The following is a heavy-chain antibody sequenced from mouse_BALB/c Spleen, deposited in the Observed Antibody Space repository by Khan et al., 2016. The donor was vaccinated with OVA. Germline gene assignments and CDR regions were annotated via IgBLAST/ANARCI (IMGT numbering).Heavy chain of an antibody. J-gene: IGHJ3*01. Sequence: VQLQQSGAELVKPGASVKLSCTASGFNIKDTYMHWVKQRPEQGLEWIGRIDPATGNTKYDPKFQGKATITADTSSNTAYLQLRSLTSEDTAVYYCARSTALGDDWFAYWGQGTLVTVSA. CDR3: ARSTALGDDWFAY. D-gene: IGHD1-2*01. V-gene: IGHV14-3*02. CDR1: GFNIKDTY. CDR2: IDPATGNT.